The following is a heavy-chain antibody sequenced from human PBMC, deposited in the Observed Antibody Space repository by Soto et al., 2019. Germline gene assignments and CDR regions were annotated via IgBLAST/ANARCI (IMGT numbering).Heavy chain of an antibody. J-gene: IGHJ6*02. CDR1: GFTFSSYA. CDR2: ISYDGSNK. D-gene: IGHD2-2*02. V-gene: IGHV3-30-3*01. Sequence: GGSLRFSCAASGFTFSSYAMHWVRQAPGKGLEWVAVISYDGSNKYYADSVKGRFTISRDNSKNTLYLQMNSLRAEDTAVYYCARMGFYCSSTSCYTYYYYGMDVWGQGTTVTVSS. CDR3: ARMGFYCSSTSCYTYYYYGMDV.